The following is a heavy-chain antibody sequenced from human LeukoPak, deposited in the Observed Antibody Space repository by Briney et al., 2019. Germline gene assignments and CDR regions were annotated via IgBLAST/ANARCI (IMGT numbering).Heavy chain of an antibody. D-gene: IGHD3-9*01. Sequence: SETLSLTCTVSGGSISSSSYYWGWIRQPPGKGLDWIGSIYYIGNTYYTPSLKSRVTISVDTSKNQFSLKLSSVTAADTAVYYCVRRRAAGYDYWYFDLWGRGTLVTVSS. V-gene: IGHV4-39*01. J-gene: IGHJ2*01. CDR1: GGSISSSSYY. CDR3: VRRRAAGYDYWYFDL. CDR2: IYYIGNT.